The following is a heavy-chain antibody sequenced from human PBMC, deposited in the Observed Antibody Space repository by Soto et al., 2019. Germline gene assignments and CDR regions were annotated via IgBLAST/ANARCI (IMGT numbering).Heavy chain of an antibody. J-gene: IGHJ2*01. D-gene: IGHD5-18*01. V-gene: IGHV4-39*07. CDR3: ARDPLWGTAMVLWYFDL. Sequence: SETLSLTCTVSGGSISSSSYYWGWIRQPPGKGLEWIGSIYYSGYTYYNPSLKSRVTISVDTSKNQFSLKLSSVTAADTAVYYCARDPLWGTAMVLWYFDLWGRGTLVTVSS. CDR1: GGSISSSSYY. CDR2: IYYSGYT.